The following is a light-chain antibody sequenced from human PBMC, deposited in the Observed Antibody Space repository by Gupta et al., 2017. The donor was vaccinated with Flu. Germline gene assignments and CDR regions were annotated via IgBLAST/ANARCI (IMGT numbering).Light chain of an antibody. CDR2: GAS. V-gene: IGKV3-20*01. Sequence: EIVLTQSPGTLSLSPGERVTLSCRVSQSVSSSYLAWYQQKPGQAPRLLIYGASSRATGIPDRFSGSGSGTDFTLTISRLEPEDFAVYYCQQYAGSLPFTFGQGTKLEIK. CDR1: QSVSSSY. J-gene: IGKJ2*01. CDR3: QQYAGSLPFT.